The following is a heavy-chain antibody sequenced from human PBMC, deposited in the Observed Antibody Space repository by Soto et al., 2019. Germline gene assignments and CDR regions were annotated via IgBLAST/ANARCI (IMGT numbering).Heavy chain of an antibody. J-gene: IGHJ6*02. CDR1: GFTFSSYD. CDR2: IGTAGDT. V-gene: IGHV3-13*01. Sequence: PGGSLRLSCAASGFTFSSYDMHWVRQATGKGLEWVSAIGTAGDTYYPGSVKGRFTISRENAKNSLYLQMNSLRAGDTAVYYCARGRYDFWRQPYNYYYYYGMDVWGQGTTVTVSS. CDR3: ARGRYDFWRQPYNYYYYYGMDV. D-gene: IGHD3-3*01.